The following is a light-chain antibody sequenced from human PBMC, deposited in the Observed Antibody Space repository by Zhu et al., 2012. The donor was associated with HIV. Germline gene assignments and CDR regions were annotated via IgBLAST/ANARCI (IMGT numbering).Light chain of an antibody. V-gene: IGKV3-20*01. J-gene: IGKJ1*01. CDR1: QSVSSNY. Sequence: EVVLTQSPDTLSLSPGDRATLACRASQSVSSNYLIWYQQKPGQAPRPLIYGASDRASGVPDRFSGSGSGTDFTLSISRLEPEDFVVYYCHQYDNSWTFGQGTKVEIK. CDR3: HQYDNSWT. CDR2: GAS.